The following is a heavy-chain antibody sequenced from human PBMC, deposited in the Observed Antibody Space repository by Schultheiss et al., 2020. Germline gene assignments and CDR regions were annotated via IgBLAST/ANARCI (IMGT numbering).Heavy chain of an antibody. J-gene: IGHJ2*01. CDR3: ATSATVTTVIWYFDL. Sequence: SETLSLTCTVSGGSISSGGYYWSWIRQPAGKGLEWIGRIYTSGSTNYNPSLKSRVTISVDTSKNQFSLKLSSVTAADTAVYYCATSATVTTVIWYFDLWGRGTLVTVSS. CDR2: IYTSGST. CDR1: GGSISSGGYY. V-gene: IGHV4-61*02. D-gene: IGHD4-17*01.